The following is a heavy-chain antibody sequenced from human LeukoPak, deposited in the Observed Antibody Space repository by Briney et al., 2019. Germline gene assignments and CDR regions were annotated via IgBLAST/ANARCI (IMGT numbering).Heavy chain of an antibody. CDR1: GFTSSSYA. D-gene: IGHD2-8*01. CDR2: ISSNGGST. V-gene: IGHV3-64*01. CDR3: AREYCTNGVCYKRFDY. J-gene: IGHJ4*02. Sequence: GGSLRLSCAGSGFTSSSYAMHWVRQAPGKGLEYVSGISSNGGSTYHANSVKGRFTISRDNSKNTLYLQMGSLRAEDMAVYYCAREYCTNGVCYKRFDYWGQGTLVTVSS.